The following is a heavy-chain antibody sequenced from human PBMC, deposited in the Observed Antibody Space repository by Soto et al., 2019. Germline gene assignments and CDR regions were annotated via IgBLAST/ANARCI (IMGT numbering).Heavy chain of an antibody. V-gene: IGHV4-30-4*01. Sequence: PSETLSLTCTVSGGSISSGDYYWSWIRQPPGKGLEWIGYIYYSGSTYYNPSLKSRVTISVDTSKNQFSLKLSSVTAADTAVYYCARAAYSSGWYRVVVGVYFDYWGQGTLVTVSS. J-gene: IGHJ4*02. CDR2: IYYSGST. CDR3: ARAAYSSGWYRVVVGVYFDY. D-gene: IGHD6-19*01. CDR1: GGSISSGDYY.